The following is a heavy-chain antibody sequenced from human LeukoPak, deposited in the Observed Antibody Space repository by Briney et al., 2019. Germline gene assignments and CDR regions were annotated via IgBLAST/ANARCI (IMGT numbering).Heavy chain of an antibody. CDR3: TKDREMATTRYYFDY. CDR2: INPSGGST. J-gene: IGHJ4*02. D-gene: IGHD5-24*01. CDR1: GYTFTSYY. V-gene: IGHV1-46*01. Sequence: ASVKVSCKASGYTFTSYYMHWVRQAPGQGLEWMGIINPSGGSTSYAQKFQGRVTMTRDTSTSTVYTELSSLRAEDTALYYCTKDREMATTRYYFDYWGQGTLVTVSS.